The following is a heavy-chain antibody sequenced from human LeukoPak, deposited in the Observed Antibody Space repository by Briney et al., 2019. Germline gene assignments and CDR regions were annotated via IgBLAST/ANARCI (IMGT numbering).Heavy chain of an antibody. D-gene: IGHD3-16*01. J-gene: IGHJ5*02. Sequence: SETLSLTCAVSGGSLISSNWWSWVRQAPGKGLEWIGEMYHSGSTNYNPSLKSRVTISVDTSKNQFSLNLTSVTAADTAVYYCARFTPQGYGWGGYNRFDPWGQGTLVTVSS. CDR3: ARFTPQGYGWGGYNRFDP. CDR2: MYHSGST. CDR1: GGSLISSNW. V-gene: IGHV4-4*02.